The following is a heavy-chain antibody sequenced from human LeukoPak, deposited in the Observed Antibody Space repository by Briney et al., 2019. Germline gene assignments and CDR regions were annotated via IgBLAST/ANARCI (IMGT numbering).Heavy chain of an antibody. V-gene: IGHV3-23*01. CDR2: ISGSGGST. Sequence: GGSLRLSCAASGFTFSSYAMSWVRQAPGKGLEWVSAISGSGGSTYYADSVKGRFTISRDNSKNTLYLQMNSLRAEDTPVYYCAKTTYYDFWSRYPFDYWGQGTLVTVSS. D-gene: IGHD3-3*01. CDR3: AKTTYYDFWSRYPFDY. J-gene: IGHJ4*02. CDR1: GFTFSSYA.